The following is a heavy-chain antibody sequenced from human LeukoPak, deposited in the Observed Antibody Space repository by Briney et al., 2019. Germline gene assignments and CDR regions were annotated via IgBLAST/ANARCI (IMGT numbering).Heavy chain of an antibody. CDR1: GGSISSGGYS. J-gene: IGHJ5*02. V-gene: IGHV4-30-2*01. D-gene: IGHD1-14*01. CDR2: IYHSGST. Sequence: SETLSLTCAVSGGSISSGGYSWSWIRQPPGKGLEWIGYIYHSGSTYYNPSLKSRVTISVDRSKNQFSLRLSSVTAADTAVYYCARGRKAGPSFDPWGQGTLVNVSS. CDR3: ARGRKAGPSFDP.